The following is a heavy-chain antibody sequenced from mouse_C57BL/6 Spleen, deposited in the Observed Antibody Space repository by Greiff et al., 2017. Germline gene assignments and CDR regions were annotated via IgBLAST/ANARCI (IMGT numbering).Heavy chain of an antibody. CDR3: ARSYYSNWFAY. CDR2: IDPSDSYT. CDR1: GYTFTSYW. Sequence: QVQLQQPGAELVKPGASVKLSCKASGYTFTSYWMQWVKQRPGQGLEWIGEIDPSDSYTNYNQKFKGKATLTVDTSSSTAYMQRSSLTSEDSAVYYCARSYYSNWFAYWGQGTLVTVSA. J-gene: IGHJ3*01. V-gene: IGHV1-50*01. D-gene: IGHD2-5*01.